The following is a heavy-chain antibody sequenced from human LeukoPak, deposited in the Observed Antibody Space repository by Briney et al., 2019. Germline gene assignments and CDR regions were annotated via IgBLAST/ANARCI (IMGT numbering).Heavy chain of an antibody. J-gene: IGHJ4*02. CDR2: IYYSGST. D-gene: IGHD3-16*02. Sequence: PSETLSLTCAVYGESFSGYYWGWIRQPPGKGLEWIGSIYYSGSTYYNPSLKSRVTISVDTSKNQFSLKLSSVTAADTAVYYCARHMVYDYVWGSYRSYYFDYWGQGTLVTVSS. V-gene: IGHV4-39*01. CDR3: ARHMVYDYVWGSYRSYYFDY. CDR1: GESFSGYY.